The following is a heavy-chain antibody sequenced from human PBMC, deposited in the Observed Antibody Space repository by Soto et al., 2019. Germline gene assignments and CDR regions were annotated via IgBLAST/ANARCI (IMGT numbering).Heavy chain of an antibody. J-gene: IGHJ6*02. CDR3: ARARPARASVYPLSPSCYYYGMDV. CDR1: GGSISSYC. V-gene: IGHV4-59*01. D-gene: IGHD3-3*01. CDR2: IYYNEST. Sequence: QVQLQESAPGLVKPSETLSLTCTVSGGSISSYCWSWIRQPPGKGMEWIGYIYYNESTNYNPSLKSRVTISVGTSKNQFSVKLSSVTAAYTAVYYCARARPARASVYPLSPSCYYYGMDVWGQGTTVTVSS.